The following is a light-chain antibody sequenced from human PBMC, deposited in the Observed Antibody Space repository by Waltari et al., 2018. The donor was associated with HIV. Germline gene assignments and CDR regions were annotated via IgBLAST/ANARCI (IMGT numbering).Light chain of an antibody. Sequence: FMLTQPHSVSESPGRTITISCTRSSGSIARHYVQWYQHRPGTSPTAVAIDDKQGPSGVPDRFSATIDSSSNSAYLTISGLKTEDEADYYCQCNDPTNYVVFGGGTHLTVL. V-gene: IGLV6-57*01. CDR1: SGSIARHY. J-gene: IGLJ2*01. CDR2: DDK. CDR3: QCNDPTNYVV.